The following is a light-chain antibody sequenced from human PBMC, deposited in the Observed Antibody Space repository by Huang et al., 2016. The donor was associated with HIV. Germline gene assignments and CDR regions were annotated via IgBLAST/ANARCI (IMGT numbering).Light chain of an antibody. CDR1: QSVGGY. V-gene: IGKV3-11*01. Sequence: EIVLTQSPATLSLSPGERATLSCRASQSVGGYLAWYQQKPGQAPRLLIYDTSTRATGIPARLSGSGSETDFTLTISSLETEDFAVYYCQQPGSFGQGTKVDIK. J-gene: IGKJ2*01. CDR2: DTS. CDR3: QQPGS.